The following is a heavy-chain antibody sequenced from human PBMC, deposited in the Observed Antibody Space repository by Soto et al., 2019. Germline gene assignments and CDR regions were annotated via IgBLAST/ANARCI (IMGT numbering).Heavy chain of an antibody. Sequence: SGGFSRRRISKTPRKGVEWIGYIYYSGSTNYNPSLKSRVTISVDTSKNQFSLKLSSVTAADTAVYYCARDGGYSSSSVIYYFYLDVSAKGTTVTVPS. CDR1: SGGFS. CDR2: IYYSGST. CDR3: ARDGGYSSSSVIYYFYLDV. V-gene: IGHV4-61*08. J-gene: IGHJ6*03. D-gene: IGHD6-6*01.